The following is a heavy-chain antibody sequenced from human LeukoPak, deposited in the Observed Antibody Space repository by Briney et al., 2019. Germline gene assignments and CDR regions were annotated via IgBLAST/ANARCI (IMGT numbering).Heavy chain of an antibody. J-gene: IGHJ3*02. CDR1: GYSFTSYW. Sequence: GESLKISCKGSGYSFTSYWIGWGRQMPGKGLEWMGIIYSGDSDTRYSPSFQGQVTISADKSISTAYLQWSSLKASDTAMYYCARANYYDSSGYYGDAFDIWGQGTMVTVSS. CDR2: IYSGDSDT. V-gene: IGHV5-51*01. CDR3: ARANYYDSSGYYGDAFDI. D-gene: IGHD3-22*01.